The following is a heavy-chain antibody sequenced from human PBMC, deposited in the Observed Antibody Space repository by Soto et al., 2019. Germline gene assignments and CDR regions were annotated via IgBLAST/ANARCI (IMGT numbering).Heavy chain of an antibody. CDR2: IYYSGST. CDR1: GGSISSGDYY. J-gene: IGHJ5*02. V-gene: IGHV4-30-4*01. Sequence: SETLSLTCTVSGGSISSGDYYWSWIRQPPGKGMEWIGYIYYSGSTYYNPSLKSRVTISVDTSKNQFSLKLSSVTAADTAVYYCARSSSVDTAMVFGPWGQGTLGTVSS. CDR3: ARSSSVDTAMVFGP. D-gene: IGHD5-18*01.